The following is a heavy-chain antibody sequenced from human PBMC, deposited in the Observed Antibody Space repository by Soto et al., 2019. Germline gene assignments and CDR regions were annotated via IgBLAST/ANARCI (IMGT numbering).Heavy chain of an antibody. D-gene: IGHD3-16*01. CDR3: ARGLMHLYGMDV. CDR1: GFTFSSYW. CDR2: IYTDGSRT. V-gene: IGHV3-74*01. Sequence: EVQLVESGGGLGQPGGSLRLSCAASGFTFSSYWMHWVRQAPGKGLVWVSRIYTDGSRTNYADSVKGRFTSSRDNAKNTLYLQINSLRAEDTAVYYCARGLMHLYGMDVWGQGTTVTVSS. J-gene: IGHJ6*02.